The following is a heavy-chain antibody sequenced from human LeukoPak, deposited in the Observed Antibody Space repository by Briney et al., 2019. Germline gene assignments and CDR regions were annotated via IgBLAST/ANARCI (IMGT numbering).Heavy chain of an antibody. D-gene: IGHD2-15*01. CDR1: GYSFTSYC. J-gene: IGHJ4*02. Sequence: GESLNISGKGSGYSFTSYCIGGGRQMPGKGLEWMGIIYPWDSETRYSPSFQAQVTISAQKSISTAYLQWTSLKDSDSAMYYCARRGTYCSGGSCYSFYYFDYWGQGTLVTVSS. CDR3: ARRGTYCSGGSCYSFYYFDY. V-gene: IGHV5-51*01. CDR2: IYPWDSET.